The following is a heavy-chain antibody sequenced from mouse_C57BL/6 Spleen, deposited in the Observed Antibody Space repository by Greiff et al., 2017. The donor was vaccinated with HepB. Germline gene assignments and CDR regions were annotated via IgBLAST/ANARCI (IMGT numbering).Heavy chain of an antibody. V-gene: IGHV1-15*01. D-gene: IGHD1-1*01. CDR3: TRRITTVIDV. CDR2: IDPETGGT. CDR1: GYTFTDYE. Sequence: VQLQQPGAELVRPGASVTLSCKASGYTFTDYEMHWVKQTPVHGLEWIGAIDPETGGTAYNQKFKGKAILTADKSSSTAYMELRSLTSEDSAVYYCTRRITTVIDVWGTGTTVTVSS. J-gene: IGHJ1*03.